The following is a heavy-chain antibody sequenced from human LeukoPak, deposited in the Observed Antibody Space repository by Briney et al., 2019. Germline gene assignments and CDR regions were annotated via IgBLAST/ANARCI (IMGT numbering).Heavy chain of an antibody. CDR1: GYTFTAYN. CDR2: ITPNSGGT. D-gene: IGHD2-15*01. J-gene: IGHJ4*02. V-gene: IGHV1-2*02. CDR3: ARGRGGGYFDF. Sequence: ASVKVSCKASGYTFTAYNIHWVRQAPGQGLEWMGWITPNSGGTNYAQKFQGRVTMTRDTSISTAYMELSRLRSDDTAVYSCARGRGGGYFDFYSQETLVSVSS.